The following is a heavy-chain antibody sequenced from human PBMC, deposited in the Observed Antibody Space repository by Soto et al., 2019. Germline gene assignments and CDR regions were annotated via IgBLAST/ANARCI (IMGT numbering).Heavy chain of an antibody. V-gene: IGHV3-23*01. CDR2: ISGSGGST. Sequence: EVLLLESGGGLVQPGGSLRLSCAASGFTFSSYAMSWVRQAPGKGLEWVSGISGSGGSTYYADSVKGRFTISRDNSKNTLYLQVNSLRAEDTAVYYCAKDGPTDYSSSWLGYWGQGTLVTVSS. D-gene: IGHD6-13*01. CDR3: AKDGPTDYSSSWLGY. J-gene: IGHJ4*02. CDR1: GFTFSSYA.